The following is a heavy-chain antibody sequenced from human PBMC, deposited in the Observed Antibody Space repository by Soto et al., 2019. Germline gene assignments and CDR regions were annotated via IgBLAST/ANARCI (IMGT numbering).Heavy chain of an antibody. CDR3: ARVDIGVYAFDI. J-gene: IGHJ3*02. Sequence: QVQLQESGPGLVKPSETLFLTCAVSGGSITSYYWSWIRQSPGKGLEWIGYIYSGGSISYNPSLRSRVTILLDTFKNQFSLRLTSATAADTAVYYCARVDIGVYAFDIWGHGTMVTVSS. V-gene: IGHV4-59*01. D-gene: IGHD3-9*01. CDR2: IYSGGSI. CDR1: GGSITSYY.